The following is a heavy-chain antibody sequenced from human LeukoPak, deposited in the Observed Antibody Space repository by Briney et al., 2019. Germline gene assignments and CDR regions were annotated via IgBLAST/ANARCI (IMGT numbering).Heavy chain of an antibody. CDR2: INQDGGTT. Sequence: GGSLRLSCAASGFTFSSLWMSWVRQAPGRGPEWVANINQDGGTTYYVASVKGRFTISRDNAKNSLSLQMSSLRAEDTAVYYCTRDRQGPNQYHMDVWGKGTTVTVSS. CDR1: GFTFSSLW. V-gene: IGHV3-7*01. CDR3: TRDRQGPNQYHMDV. J-gene: IGHJ6*03.